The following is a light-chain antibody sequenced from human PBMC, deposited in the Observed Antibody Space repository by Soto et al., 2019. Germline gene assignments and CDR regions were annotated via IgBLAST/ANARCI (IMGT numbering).Light chain of an antibody. J-gene: IGKJ3*01. Sequence: DIQMTQSPSTLSASVGDRVTITCRASQSISSWLAWYQQKPGKAPKLLIYKASSLESGVPSRLSGSGSGTEFTLNISSLQPDDFATYYCQQYNSYPFTFGPGTKVDIK. CDR2: KAS. CDR1: QSISSW. V-gene: IGKV1-5*03. CDR3: QQYNSYPFT.